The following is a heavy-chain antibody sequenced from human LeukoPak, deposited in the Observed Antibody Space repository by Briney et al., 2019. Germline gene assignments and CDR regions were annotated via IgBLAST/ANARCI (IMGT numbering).Heavy chain of an antibody. CDR2: IKQDGSEK. D-gene: IGHD4-17*01. CDR1: GFTFSSYW. J-gene: IGHJ6*02. V-gene: IGHV3-7*01. CDR3: ARGPFFYGDYYYYYGMDV. Sequence: GGSLRLSCAASGFTFSSYWMSWVRQAPGKGLEWVASIKQDGSEKYYVDSVKGRFTISRDNAKNSLYLQMNSLRAEDTAVYYCARGPFFYGDYYYYYGMDVWGQGTTVTVSS.